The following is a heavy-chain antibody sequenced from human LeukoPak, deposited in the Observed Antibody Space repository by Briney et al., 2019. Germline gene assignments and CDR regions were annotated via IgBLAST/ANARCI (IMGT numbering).Heavy chain of an antibody. Sequence: GGSLRLSCAASGFTFSSYWMSWVRQAPGKGLEWVANIKQDGSEKYYVDSVKGRFTISRDNAKNSLYLQMNSLRAEDTAVYYCARDLDGSGNYHWFDPWGQGTLVTVSS. CDR2: IKQDGSEK. CDR3: ARDLDGSGNYHWFDP. CDR1: GFTFSSYW. J-gene: IGHJ5*02. V-gene: IGHV3-7*03. D-gene: IGHD3-10*01.